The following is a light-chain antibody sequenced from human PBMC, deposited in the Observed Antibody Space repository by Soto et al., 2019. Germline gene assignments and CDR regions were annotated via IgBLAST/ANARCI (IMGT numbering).Light chain of an antibody. V-gene: IGKV1-39*01. CDR1: QSISSY. Sequence: DIQMTQSPSSLSASVGDRVTITCRASQSISSYLNWYQQKPGKAYKLLIYAPYSLQNGVPSRFSGSGSGTDFTLTISSLQPEDFATYYCQRSYSTPPWTFGQGTKVDIK. CDR3: QRSYSTPPWT. CDR2: APY. J-gene: IGKJ1*01.